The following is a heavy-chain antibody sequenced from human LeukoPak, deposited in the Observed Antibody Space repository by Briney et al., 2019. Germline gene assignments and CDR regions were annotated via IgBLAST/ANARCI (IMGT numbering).Heavy chain of an antibody. V-gene: IGHV1-24*01. J-gene: IGHJ4*02. Sequence: GASVKVSCKVSGYTLTELSMHWVRQAPGKGLEWMGGFDPEDGETIYAQKFQGRVTMTEDTSTDTAYMELSSLRSEDTAVYYCATPSRGFGELLPFDYWGQGTLVTVSS. D-gene: IGHD3-10*01. CDR1: GYTLTELS. CDR3: ATPSRGFGELLPFDY. CDR2: FDPEDGET.